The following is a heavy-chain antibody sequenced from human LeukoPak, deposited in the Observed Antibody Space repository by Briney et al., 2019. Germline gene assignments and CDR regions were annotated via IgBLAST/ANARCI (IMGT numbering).Heavy chain of an antibody. D-gene: IGHD3-16*01. CDR1: GFTFSSYG. Sequence: PGRSLRLSCAASGFTFSSYGMHWVRQAPGKGLEWVSYISSSGSTIYYADSVKGRFTISRDNAKNSLYLQMNSLRAEDTALYYCAKDPIGWGWRGMDVWGQGTTVTVSS. CDR3: AKDPIGWGWRGMDV. J-gene: IGHJ6*02. V-gene: IGHV3-48*04. CDR2: ISSSGSTI.